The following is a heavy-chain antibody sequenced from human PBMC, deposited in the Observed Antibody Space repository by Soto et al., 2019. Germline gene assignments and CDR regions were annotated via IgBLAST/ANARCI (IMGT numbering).Heavy chain of an antibody. V-gene: IGHV4-31*03. CDR2: IYYSGST. J-gene: IGHJ5*02. D-gene: IGHD2-21*02. Sequence: KTSETLSLTCTVSGGSISSGGYYWSWIRQHPGKGLEWIGYIYYSGSTYYNPSLKSRVTISVDTSKNQFSLKLSSVTAADTAVYYCARVRCGGDCFTLGWFDPWGQGTLVTVSS. CDR3: ARVRCGGDCFTLGWFDP. CDR1: GGSISSGGYY.